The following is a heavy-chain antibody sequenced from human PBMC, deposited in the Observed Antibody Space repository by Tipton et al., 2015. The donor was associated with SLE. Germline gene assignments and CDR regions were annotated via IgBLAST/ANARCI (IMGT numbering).Heavy chain of an antibody. Sequence: TLSLTCTVSGDSISSSAYYWSWIRQPPGKGLEWIGYIYYSGSTNYNPSLKSRVTISVDTSKNQFSLKLSSVTAADTAVYYCARGGGIRFLEWDYYYMDVWGKGTTVTVSS. D-gene: IGHD3-3*01. CDR1: GDSISSSAYY. V-gene: IGHV4-61*08. CDR2: IYYSGST. J-gene: IGHJ6*03. CDR3: ARGGGIRFLEWDYYYMDV.